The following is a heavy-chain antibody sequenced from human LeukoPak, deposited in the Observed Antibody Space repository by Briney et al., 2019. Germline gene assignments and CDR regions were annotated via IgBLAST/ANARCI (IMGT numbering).Heavy chain of an antibody. CDR2: IYYSGST. CDR3: ARGSGYWVTFFDY. J-gene: IGHJ4*02. Sequence: SETLSLTCTASGGSISSSSYYWGWIRQPPGKELEWIGSIYYSGSTYYNPSLKSRVTISVDTSKNQFSLKLSSVTAADTAVYYCARGSGYWVTFFDYWGQGTLVTVSS. D-gene: IGHD3-22*01. CDR1: GGSISSSSYY. V-gene: IGHV4-39*07.